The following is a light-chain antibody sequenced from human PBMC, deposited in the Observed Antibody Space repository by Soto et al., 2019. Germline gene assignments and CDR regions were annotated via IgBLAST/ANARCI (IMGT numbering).Light chain of an antibody. CDR1: SSDVAYGQY. CDR2: EVS. V-gene: IGLV2-14*01. CDR3: SSYTASSTFV. J-gene: IGLJ1*01. Sequence: QSVLTQPASVSGSPGQSITISCTGTSSDVAYGQYVSWYQQSPGKAPKLMIYEVSNRPSGVSNRFSASKSGNTASLTISGLQAEDEADYYCSSYTASSTFVFGTGTKLTVL.